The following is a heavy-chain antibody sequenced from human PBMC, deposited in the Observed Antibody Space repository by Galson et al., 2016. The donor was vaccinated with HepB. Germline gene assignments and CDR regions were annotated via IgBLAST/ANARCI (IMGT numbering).Heavy chain of an antibody. J-gene: IGHJ5*02. CDR3: ATVGYGSGIYPRNWLDP. Sequence: SVKVSCKVSGHTLTELSIHWVRQAPGKGLEWMGGFHTEDAETIYAQKFQGRVTITEDTSTDTGYMELSGLRSDDTAVDYCATVGYGSGIYPRNWLDPWGQGTLVTVSS. V-gene: IGHV1-24*01. CDR2: FHTEDAET. CDR1: GHTLTELS. D-gene: IGHD3-10*01.